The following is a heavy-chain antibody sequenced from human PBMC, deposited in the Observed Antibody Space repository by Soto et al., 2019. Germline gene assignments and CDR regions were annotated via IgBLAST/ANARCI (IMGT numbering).Heavy chain of an antibody. CDR1: GGSISSSGYY. CDR2: IDYSGNT. V-gene: IGHV4-39*01. J-gene: IGHJ5*02. CDR3: ARQLNAFDP. Sequence: SETLSLTCTVSGGSISSSGYYWGWIRQPPGKGLEWIGNIDYSGNTYYNPSLKSRVTISVDTSKNQFSLKLSSVTAADTAVYYCARQLNAFDPWGQGTLVTVSS.